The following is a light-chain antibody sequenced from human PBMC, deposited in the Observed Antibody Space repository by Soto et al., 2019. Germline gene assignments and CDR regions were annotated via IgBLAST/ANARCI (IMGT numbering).Light chain of an antibody. CDR3: QQYGSSPGT. CDR1: QSVTSY. CDR2: GAS. V-gene: IGKV3-20*01. Sequence: EIVLTQSPATLSLSPGDRATLSCRASQSVTSYLAWYQQKPGQAPRLLIFGASIRDTGIPDRFSGSGSGTDFTLTISRLESEDFAVYYCQQYGSSPGTFGQGTKVDIK. J-gene: IGKJ1*01.